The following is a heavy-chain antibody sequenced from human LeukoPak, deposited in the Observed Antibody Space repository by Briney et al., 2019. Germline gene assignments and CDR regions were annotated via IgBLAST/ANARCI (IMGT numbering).Heavy chain of an antibody. V-gene: IGHV3-33*01. Sequence: GGSLRLSCAASGFTFSSYGLHWVRPAPGRGLEGVAVIWYDGGNKYYAESVRGRFTISRDDSKNTLFLQMDSLRAEDTAVYYCARTEIVGATIDYWGQGTLVTISS. D-gene: IGHD1-26*01. CDR3: ARTEIVGATIDY. J-gene: IGHJ4*02. CDR1: GFTFSSYG. CDR2: IWYDGGNK.